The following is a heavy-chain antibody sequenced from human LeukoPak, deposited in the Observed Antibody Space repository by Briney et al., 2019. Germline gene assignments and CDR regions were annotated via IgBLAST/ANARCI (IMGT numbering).Heavy chain of an antibody. V-gene: IGHV1-8*01. Sequence: ASVKVSCKASGYTFTSYDINWVRQATGQGLEWMGWMNPNSGNTGYAQKFQGRVTMTRNTSISTAYMELSSLRSEDTAVYYCARGTYYYGSGNFDYWGQGTLVTVSS. CDR1: GYTFTSYD. CDR3: ARGTYYYGSGNFDY. CDR2: MNPNSGNT. D-gene: IGHD3-10*01. J-gene: IGHJ4*02.